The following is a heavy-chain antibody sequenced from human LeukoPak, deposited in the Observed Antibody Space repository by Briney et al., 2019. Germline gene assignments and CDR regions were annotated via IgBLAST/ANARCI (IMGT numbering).Heavy chain of an antibody. CDR1: CGSFSGYY. J-gene: IGHJ4*02. D-gene: IGHD5-12*01. CDR3: ASAIVATRNLDY. CDR2: INHSGST. V-gene: IGHV4-34*01. Sequence: ASETLSLTCAVYCGSFSGYYWSWIRPPPGKGREWIGEINHSGSTNYNPSLKSRVTISVDTSKNQFSLKLSSVTAADTAVYYCASAIVATRNLDYWGQGTLVTVSS.